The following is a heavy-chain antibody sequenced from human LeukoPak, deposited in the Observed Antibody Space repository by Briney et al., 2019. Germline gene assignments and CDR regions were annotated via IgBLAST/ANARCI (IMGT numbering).Heavy chain of an antibody. Sequence: AASVKVSCKASGYTFTGYYMHWVRQAPGQGLEWMGWINPNSGDTNYAQKLQGRVTMTTDTSTSTAYMELRSLRSDDTAVYYCARGDLMITFGGVIVPPDYWGQGTLVTVSS. CDR1: GYTFTGYY. CDR3: ARGDLMITFGGVIVPPDY. J-gene: IGHJ4*02. V-gene: IGHV1-2*02. D-gene: IGHD3-16*02. CDR2: INPNSGDT.